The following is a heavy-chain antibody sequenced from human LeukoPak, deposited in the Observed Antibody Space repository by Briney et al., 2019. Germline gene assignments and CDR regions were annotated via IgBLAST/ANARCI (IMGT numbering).Heavy chain of an antibody. CDR2: MNPNSGNT. V-gene: IGHV1-8*01. CDR1: GYTFTSYD. J-gene: IGHJ6*03. Sequence: ASVKVSCKASGYTFTSYDINWVRQATGQGLEWMGWMNPNSGNTGYAQKFQGRVTMTRNTSISTAYMELSSLRSEDTAVYYCARGPRITMIRGGQWYYYMDVWGKGTTVTI. D-gene: IGHD3-10*01. CDR3: ARGPRITMIRGGQWYYYMDV.